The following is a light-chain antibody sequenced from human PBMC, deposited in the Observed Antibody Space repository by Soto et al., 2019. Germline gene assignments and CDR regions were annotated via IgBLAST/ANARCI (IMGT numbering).Light chain of an antibody. V-gene: IGLV2-23*01. CDR3: CSYTPSSTYV. CDR2: DGS. J-gene: IGLJ1*01. Sequence: QSALTQPASVSGSPGQSITLSCTGTSSDVGNYNLVSWYQHHPGKSPKLMIYDGSKRTSGISNRFSGSKSGNTASLTISGLQAEDEADYYCCSYTPSSTYVYVTGTKVTVL. CDR1: SSDVGNYNL.